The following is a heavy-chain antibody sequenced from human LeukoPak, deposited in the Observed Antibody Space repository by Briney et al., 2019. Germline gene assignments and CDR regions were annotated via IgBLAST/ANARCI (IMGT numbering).Heavy chain of an antibody. CDR2: FDPEDGET. V-gene: IGHV1-24*01. Sequence: ASVKVSCKVSGYTLTELSMHWVRQAPGKGLEWMGGFDPEDGETIYAQKFQGRVTMTEDTSTDTAYMELSSLRSEDTAVYYCAKETDGVDAFDIWGQGTMVTVSS. D-gene: IGHD2-21*02. J-gene: IGHJ3*02. CDR3: AKETDGVDAFDI. CDR1: GYTLTELS.